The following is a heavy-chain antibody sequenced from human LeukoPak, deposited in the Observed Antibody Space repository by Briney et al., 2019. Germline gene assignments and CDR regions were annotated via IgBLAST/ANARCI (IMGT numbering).Heavy chain of an antibody. D-gene: IGHD3-22*01. Sequence: PGGSLRLSCATSGFIFSDYGMHWVRQAPGKGLEWVTFIRYDGSNKYYADSVKGRFTISRDNSKNTLYLQMNSLRAEDTAVYYCASPIVVVKVYFDYWGQGTLVTVSS. V-gene: IGHV3-30*02. CDR3: ASPIVVVKVYFDY. CDR1: GFIFSDYG. J-gene: IGHJ4*02. CDR2: IRYDGSNK.